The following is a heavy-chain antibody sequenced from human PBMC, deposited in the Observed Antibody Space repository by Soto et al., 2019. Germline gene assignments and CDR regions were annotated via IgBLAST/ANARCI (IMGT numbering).Heavy chain of an antibody. V-gene: IGHV1-2*02. CDR2: INPNSGGT. J-gene: IGHJ6*02. CDR1: GYTFTGYY. D-gene: IGHD6-13*01. Sequence: QVQLVQSGAEVKKPGASVKVSCKASGYTFTGYYMHWVRQAPGQGLEWMGWINPNSGGTNYAQKFQGRVTMTRDTSISTAYMELSRLRSDDTAVYDCATRWEQQLCPSGMDVWGQGTTVTVSS. CDR3: ATRWEQQLCPSGMDV.